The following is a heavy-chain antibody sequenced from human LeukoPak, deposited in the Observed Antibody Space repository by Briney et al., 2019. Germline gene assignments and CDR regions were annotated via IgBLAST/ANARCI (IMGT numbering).Heavy chain of an antibody. CDR3: ARSLYYYDSSGQHYYFDY. CDR2: ISWNSGSI. D-gene: IGHD3-22*01. J-gene: IGHJ4*02. CDR1: GFTFDDYA. Sequence: GGSLRLSRAASGFTFDDYAMHWVRQAPGKGLEWVSGISWNSGSIGYADSVKGRFTISRDNAKNSLYLQMNSLRAEDTALYYCARSLYYYDSSGQHYYFDYWGQGTLVTVSS. V-gene: IGHV3-9*01.